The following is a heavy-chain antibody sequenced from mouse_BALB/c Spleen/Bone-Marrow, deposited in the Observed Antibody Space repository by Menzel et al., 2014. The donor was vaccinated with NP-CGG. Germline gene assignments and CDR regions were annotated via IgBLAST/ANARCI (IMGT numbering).Heavy chain of an antibody. CDR1: GYTFTSYW. Sequence: QVQLQQSGAELVKPGASVKLSCKASGYTFTSYWMHWVKQRPGQGLEWIGEINPSNGRTNYNEKFKSKATLTVDKSSSTAYMQLSSLTSKDSAVYYCARERGNYPSAYWGQGTLVTVSA. V-gene: IGHV1S81*02. CDR3: ARERGNYPSAY. J-gene: IGHJ3*01. D-gene: IGHD2-1*01. CDR2: INPSNGRT.